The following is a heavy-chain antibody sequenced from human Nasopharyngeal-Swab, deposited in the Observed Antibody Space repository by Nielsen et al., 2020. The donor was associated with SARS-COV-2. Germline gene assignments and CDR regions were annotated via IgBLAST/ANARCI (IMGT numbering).Heavy chain of an antibody. CDR1: GFTFSSYA. D-gene: IGHD6-19*01. CDR2: ISGSGGST. CDR3: AKWAKYSSGWATGYY. V-gene: IGHV3-23*01. J-gene: IGHJ4*02. Sequence: GESLKISCAASGFTFSSYAMSRVRQAPGKGLEWVSAISGSGGSTYYADSVKGRFTISRDNSKNTLYLQMNSLRAEDTAVYYCAKWAKYSSGWATGYYWGQGTLVTVSS.